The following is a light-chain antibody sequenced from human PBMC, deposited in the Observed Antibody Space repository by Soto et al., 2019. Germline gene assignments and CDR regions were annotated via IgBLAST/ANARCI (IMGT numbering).Light chain of an antibody. J-gene: IGKJ5*01. V-gene: IGKV1-33*01. Sequence: DIQMTQSPSSLSVSVGDRVTITCQASQDISNYLNWYQQKPGKAPKLLIFEASNLDRGVPSRFSGSGSGTDFTFTISSLQPEDIATYYCQQYDNLRITIGQGTRLDIK. CDR3: QQYDNLRIT. CDR1: QDISNY. CDR2: EAS.